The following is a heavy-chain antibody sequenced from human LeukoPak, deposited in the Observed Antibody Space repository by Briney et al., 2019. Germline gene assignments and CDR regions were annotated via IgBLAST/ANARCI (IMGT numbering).Heavy chain of an antibody. D-gene: IGHD2-2*01. CDR2: IYYSGST. CDR3: ARVPDTYGMDV. V-gene: IGHV4-59*01. J-gene: IGHJ6*02. Sequence: SETLSLTCTVSGGSISSYYWSWIRQPPGKGLEWIGYIYYSGSTNYNPSLKSRVTISVDTSKNQSSLKLSSVTAADTAVYYCARVPDTYGMDVWGQGTTVTVSS. CDR1: GGSISSYY.